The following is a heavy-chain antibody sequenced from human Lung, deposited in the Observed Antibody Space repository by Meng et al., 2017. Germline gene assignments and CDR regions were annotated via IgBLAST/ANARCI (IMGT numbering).Heavy chain of an antibody. D-gene: IGHD6-13*01. CDR3: ARDEDISAAGKLFGDY. V-gene: IGHV1-2*06. CDR2: INPKSGDT. Sequence: PLLQLGLGVKEPGASVKVPSKASGFTFPAYWLHWVRRAPGQGLEWMGRINPKSGDTHYAQRFQGRVTMTGDTSISTAYMELSGLRSDDTAMYYCARDEDISAAGKLFGDYWGQGTLVTVSS. J-gene: IGHJ4*02. CDR1: GFTFPAYW.